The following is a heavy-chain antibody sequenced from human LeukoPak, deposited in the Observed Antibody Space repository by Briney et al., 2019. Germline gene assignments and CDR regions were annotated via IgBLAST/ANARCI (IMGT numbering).Heavy chain of an antibody. D-gene: IGHD4-17*01. Sequence: PGGSLRLSCAASGFTFSGSALHWVRQASGKGLEWVGRIRSTANGYATAYAASVKGRFTISRDDSKNTAYLQMDSLKTEDTAVYYCARRRGGDYGMYYYYYMDVWGKGTTVTVSS. J-gene: IGHJ6*03. CDR2: IRSTANGYAT. V-gene: IGHV3-73*01. CDR3: ARRRGGDYGMYYYYYMDV. CDR1: GFTFSGSA.